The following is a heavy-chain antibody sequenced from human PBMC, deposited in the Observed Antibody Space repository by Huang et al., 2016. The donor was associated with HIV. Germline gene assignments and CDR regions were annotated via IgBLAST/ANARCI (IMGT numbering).Heavy chain of an antibody. D-gene: IGHD6-13*01. J-gene: IGHJ6*03. Sequence: QVQLVQSGSEVKKPGASVKVSCKASGYTFSNYALNWVRQAPGPGLEWMGWINATTGDRMYALASTGRCVFALDTSVSTAYLQINGLKAEDTAVYYCVRPAAPTRYYYYEYMDVWGQGTTVTVS. CDR1: GYTFSNYA. CDR3: VRPAAPTRYYYYEYMDV. V-gene: IGHV7-4-1*02. CDR2: INATTGDR.